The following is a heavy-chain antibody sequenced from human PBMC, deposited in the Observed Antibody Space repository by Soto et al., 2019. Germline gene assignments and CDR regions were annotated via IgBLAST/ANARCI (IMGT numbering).Heavy chain of an antibody. Sequence: EVQLLESGGGLVQPGGSLRLSCAASGFTFSSYAMSWVRQAPGKGLEWVSVISGSGGNTDYADSVKGRFTISRDNSKNTLDLQMNSLRAEDTALYYCAKGTTTYSSRCYDFDYWGQGTLVAVSS. CDR2: ISGSGGNT. D-gene: IGHD6-19*01. V-gene: IGHV3-23*01. CDR3: AKGTTTYSSRCYDFDY. CDR1: GFTFSSYA. J-gene: IGHJ4*02.